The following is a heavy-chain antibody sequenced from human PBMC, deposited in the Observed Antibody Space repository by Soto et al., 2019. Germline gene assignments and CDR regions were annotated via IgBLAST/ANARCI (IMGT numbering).Heavy chain of an antibody. Sequence: GESLKISCKGSGYSFTSYWISWVRQMPGKGLEWMGRIDPSDSYTNYSPSFQGHVTISADKSISTAYLQWSSLKASDTAMYYCASRNYYDSPGGSDFEIWGQGTMVTVSS. D-gene: IGHD3-22*01. CDR2: IDPSDSYT. V-gene: IGHV5-10-1*01. CDR3: ASRNYYDSPGGSDFEI. J-gene: IGHJ3*02. CDR1: GYSFTSYW.